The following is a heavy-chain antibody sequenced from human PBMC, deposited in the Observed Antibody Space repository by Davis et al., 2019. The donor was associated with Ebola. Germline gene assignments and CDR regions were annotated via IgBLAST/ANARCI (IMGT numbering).Heavy chain of an antibody. CDR1: GFSFSRYW. Sequence: PGGSLRLSCAAAGFSFSRYWMTWVRQAPGKGLEWVSYISSSSSTIYYADSVKGRFTISRDNAKNSLYLQMNSLRDEDTAVYYCARLLWFGESAYYYYGMDVWGQGTTVTVSS. V-gene: IGHV3-48*02. CDR3: ARLLWFGESAYYYYGMDV. J-gene: IGHJ6*02. CDR2: ISSSSSTI. D-gene: IGHD3-10*01.